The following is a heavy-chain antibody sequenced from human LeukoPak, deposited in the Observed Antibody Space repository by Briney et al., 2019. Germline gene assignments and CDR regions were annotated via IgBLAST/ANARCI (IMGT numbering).Heavy chain of an antibody. CDR3: AREEMPGKFDY. CDR1: GGSFSGYY. Sequence: PSETLSLTCAVYGGSFSGYYWSWIRQPPGKGLEWIGEINHSGSTNYNPSLKSRVAISLDKSSNQFSLRLTPVTAADTAMYFCAREEMPGKFDYWGQGILVTVSS. J-gene: IGHJ4*02. CDR2: INHSGST. D-gene: IGHD1-26*01. V-gene: IGHV4-34*01.